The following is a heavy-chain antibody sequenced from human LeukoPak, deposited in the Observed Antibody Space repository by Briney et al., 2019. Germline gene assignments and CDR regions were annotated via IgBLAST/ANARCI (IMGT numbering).Heavy chain of an antibody. J-gene: IGHJ4*02. V-gene: IGHV3-23*01. Sequence: PGGSLRLSCVASGFTFSNCAMSWVRQAPGKRLEWVSAVTGRGSSTYYADSVKGRFTISRDNSRNTLFLQMNSLRAEDTAIYYCAKWGDFDILTGYYVSDFWGQGTLVTVSS. D-gene: IGHD3-9*01. CDR3: AKWGDFDILTGYYVSDF. CDR2: VTGRGSST. CDR1: GFTFSNCA.